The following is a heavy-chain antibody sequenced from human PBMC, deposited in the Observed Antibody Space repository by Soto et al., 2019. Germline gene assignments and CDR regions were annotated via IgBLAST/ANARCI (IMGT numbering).Heavy chain of an antibody. D-gene: IGHD6-19*01. CDR3: AREYSSSHDY. J-gene: IGHJ4*02. CDR1: GYSIITGYY. CDR2: MFHSGDA. Sequence: KPSETLSLTCSVSGYSIITGYYWGWIRQPPGKGLEWIANMFHSGDAYHNPSIKSRVTMSIDPAKNQFSLRLNSVTVADTAIYYCAREYSSSHDYWGQGTLVTVSS. V-gene: IGHV4-38-2*02.